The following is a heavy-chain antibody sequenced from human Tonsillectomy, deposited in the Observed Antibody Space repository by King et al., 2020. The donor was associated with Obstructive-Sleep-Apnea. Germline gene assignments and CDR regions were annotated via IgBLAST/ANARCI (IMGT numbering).Heavy chain of an antibody. CDR3: ARLAASASGSHVFDH. Sequence: VQLVESGGGLKKPGESLNISCKVSGDGFSSYWIGWVRQKPGKGLEWMGIIYLGDSESTYDPSFQGQVSMSVDKSMGSAYLQKISLKASDSAIYYCARLAASASGSHVFDHWGQGSLVTVSP. CDR1: GDGFSSYW. V-gene: IGHV5-51*01. D-gene: IGHD3-10*01. J-gene: IGHJ4*02. CDR2: IYLGDSES.